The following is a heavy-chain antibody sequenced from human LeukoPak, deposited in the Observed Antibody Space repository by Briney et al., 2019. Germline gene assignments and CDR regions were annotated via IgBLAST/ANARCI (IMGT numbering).Heavy chain of an antibody. D-gene: IGHD3-10*02. CDR2: INSDGSST. J-gene: IGHJ3*02. CDR3: ARESETLFDAFDI. CDR1: GFTFSNYW. Sequence: GGSLRLSCAASGFTFSNYWMHWVRQAPGKGLVWVSRINSDGSSTSYADSVKGRFTISRDNAKNTLYLQMNSLRAEDTAVYYCARESETLFDAFDIWGHGTMVTVSS. V-gene: IGHV3-74*01.